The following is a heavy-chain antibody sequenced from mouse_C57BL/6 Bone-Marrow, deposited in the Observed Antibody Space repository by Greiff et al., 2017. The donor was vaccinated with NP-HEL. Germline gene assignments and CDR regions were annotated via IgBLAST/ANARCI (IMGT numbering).Heavy chain of an antibody. CDR3: ARPWAPDAMDY. Sequence: EVMLVESGGGLVKPGGSLKLSCAASGFTFSDYGMHWVRQAPEKGLEWVAYISSGSSTIYYADTVKGRFTISRDNAKNTLFLQMTSLRSEDTAMYYCARPWAPDAMDYWGQGTSVTVSS. CDR2: ISSGSSTI. CDR1: GFTFSDYG. J-gene: IGHJ4*01. V-gene: IGHV5-17*01. D-gene: IGHD4-1*01.